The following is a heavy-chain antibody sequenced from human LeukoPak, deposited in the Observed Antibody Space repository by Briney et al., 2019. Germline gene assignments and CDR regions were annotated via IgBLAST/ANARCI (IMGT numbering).Heavy chain of an antibody. Sequence: SETLSLTCTVSGGSISSYYWSWIRQPPGKGLEWFGYIYYSGSTNYNPSLKSRVTISVDTSKNQFSLKLSSVTAADTAVYYCARSCSSTSCYADDAFDIWGQGTMVTVSS. D-gene: IGHD2-2*01. CDR3: ARSCSSTSCYADDAFDI. CDR1: GGSISSYY. J-gene: IGHJ3*02. CDR2: IYYSGST. V-gene: IGHV4-59*08.